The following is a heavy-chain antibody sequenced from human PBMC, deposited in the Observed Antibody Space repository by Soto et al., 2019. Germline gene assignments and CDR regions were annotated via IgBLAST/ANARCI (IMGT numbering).Heavy chain of an antibody. Sequence: SETLSLTCAVSGGSINNGGYSWSWLRQPPGKGLEWIGYISHGGNTYYNPSLRSRVIMSIDRSKNHFSLGLKSVTAADTATYYCARTSYDILTGRLDAFDIWGQGTMVTVSS. D-gene: IGHD3-9*01. V-gene: IGHV4-30-2*01. CDR1: GGSINNGGYS. CDR3: ARTSYDILTGRLDAFDI. J-gene: IGHJ3*02. CDR2: ISHGGNT.